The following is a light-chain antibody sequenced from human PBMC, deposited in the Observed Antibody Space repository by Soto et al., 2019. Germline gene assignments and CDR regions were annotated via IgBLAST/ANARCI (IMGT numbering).Light chain of an antibody. CDR2: LGS. V-gene: IGKV2-28*01. CDR1: QSLLHSNGNTY. CDR3: MQTLLTPWT. J-gene: IGKJ1*01. Sequence: DIVMTQSPLSLPVTPGEPASISCRSSQSLLHSNGNTYLDWYLQKPGQSPQLLIYLGSNRASGVPDRFSGSGSATDFTLKISRVEAEDVGVYYCMQTLLTPWTFDQGTKVEIK.